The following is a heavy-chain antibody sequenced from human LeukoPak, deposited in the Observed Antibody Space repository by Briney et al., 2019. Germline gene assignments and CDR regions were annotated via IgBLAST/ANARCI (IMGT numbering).Heavy chain of an antibody. J-gene: IGHJ4*02. D-gene: IGHD7-27*01. Sequence: ASVKVSCKASGYTFTSYDINWVRQAPGQGLEWIGWINPNSGGTNYAQKFQGRVTMTRDTSISTAYMELSRLRSDDTAVYYCARGEGPNWFVDYWGQGTLVTVSS. CDR1: GYTFTSYD. CDR3: ARGEGPNWFVDY. V-gene: IGHV1-2*02. CDR2: INPNSGGT.